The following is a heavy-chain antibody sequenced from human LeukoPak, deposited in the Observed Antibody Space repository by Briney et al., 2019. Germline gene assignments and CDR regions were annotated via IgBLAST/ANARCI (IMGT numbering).Heavy chain of an antibody. CDR3: AKDRCSSTSCYNRGYYYYYMDV. V-gene: IGHV3-30*02. CDR2: IRYDGSNK. Sequence: GGSLRLSCAASGFTFSSYGMHWVRQAPGKGLEWVAFIRYDGSNKYYADSVKGRFTISRDNSKNTLYLQMNSLRAEDTAVYYCAKDRCSSTSCYNRGYYYYYMDVWGKGTTVTVSS. D-gene: IGHD2-2*02. J-gene: IGHJ6*03. CDR1: GFTFSSYG.